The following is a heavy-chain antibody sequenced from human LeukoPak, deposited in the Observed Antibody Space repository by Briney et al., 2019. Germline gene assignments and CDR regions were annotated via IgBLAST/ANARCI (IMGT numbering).Heavy chain of an antibody. Sequence: PSETLSLTCAVSGYSISSGYYWGWIRQPPGKGLEWFGSIYHSGSTYYNPSLKSRVTMSVDTSKNQFSLKLSSVTAADTAVYYCARLLSGYCFDYWGQGTLVTVSS. CDR1: GYSISSGYY. CDR2: IYHSGST. V-gene: IGHV4-38-2*01. J-gene: IGHJ4*02. D-gene: IGHD2-2*01. CDR3: ARLLSGYCFDY.